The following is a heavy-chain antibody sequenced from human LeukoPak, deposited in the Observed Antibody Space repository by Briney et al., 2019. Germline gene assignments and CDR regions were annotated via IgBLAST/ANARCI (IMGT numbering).Heavy chain of an antibody. CDR2: ISSSSSTI. Sequence: GGSLRLSCAASGFTFSSYSMNWVRQAPGKGLEWVSYISSSSSTIYYADSVKGRFTISRDNSKNTLYLQMNSLRAEDTAVYYCARDLRELRITMVRGVHTYYYYGMDVWGQGTTVTVSS. CDR1: GFTFSSYS. D-gene: IGHD3-10*01. J-gene: IGHJ6*02. V-gene: IGHV3-48*01. CDR3: ARDLRELRITMVRGVHTYYYYGMDV.